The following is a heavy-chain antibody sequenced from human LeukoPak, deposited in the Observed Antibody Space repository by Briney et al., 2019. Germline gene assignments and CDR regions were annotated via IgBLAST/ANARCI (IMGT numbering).Heavy chain of an antibody. CDR1: GFTFSSYA. Sequence: GGSLRLYCAASGFTFSSYAMRWVRQAPGKGLEWVSAISGSGGSTYYADSVKGRFTISRDNSKNTLYLQMNSLRAEDTAVYYCAKGQAELLSLYYYYGMDVWGQGTTVTVSS. J-gene: IGHJ6*02. D-gene: IGHD1-26*01. CDR2: ISGSGGST. CDR3: AKGQAELLSLYYYYGMDV. V-gene: IGHV3-23*01.